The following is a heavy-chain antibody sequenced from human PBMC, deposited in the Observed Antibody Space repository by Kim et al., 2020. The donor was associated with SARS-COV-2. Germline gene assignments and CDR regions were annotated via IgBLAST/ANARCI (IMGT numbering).Heavy chain of an antibody. V-gene: IGHV4-31*02. D-gene: IGHD2-15*01. Sequence: YNPSLKSRVTISVDTSKNQFSLKLSSVTAADTAVYYCARDRSGGINWFDPWGQGTLVTVSS. CDR3: ARDRSGGINWFDP. J-gene: IGHJ5*02.